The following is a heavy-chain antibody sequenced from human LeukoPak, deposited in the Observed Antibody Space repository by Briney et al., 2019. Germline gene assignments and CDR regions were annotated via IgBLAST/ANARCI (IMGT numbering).Heavy chain of an antibody. D-gene: IGHD6-13*01. V-gene: IGHV3-30*18. J-gene: IGHJ4*02. CDR3: AKEGRAASFSYYFDY. CDR1: GFTFSSYG. Sequence: PGGSLRLSCAASGFTFSSYGMHWVRQAPGKGLEWVAVISYDGSNKYYADSVKGRFTISRDNSKNTLYLQMNSLRVEDTAVYYCAKEGRAASFSYYFDYWGQGTLVTVSS. CDR2: ISYDGSNK.